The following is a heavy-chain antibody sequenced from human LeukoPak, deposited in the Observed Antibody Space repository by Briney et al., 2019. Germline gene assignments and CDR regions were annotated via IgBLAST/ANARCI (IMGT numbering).Heavy chain of an antibody. V-gene: IGHV4-38-2*02. CDR1: GYSISSGYY. Sequence: PSETLSLTCTVSGYSISSGYYWSWIRQPPGKGLEWIGEINHSGSTNYNPSLKSRVTISVDTSKNQFSLKLSSVTAADTAVYYCARGRITMIVVVKGRWFDPWGQGTLVTVSS. D-gene: IGHD3-22*01. J-gene: IGHJ5*02. CDR2: INHSGST. CDR3: ARGRITMIVVVKGRWFDP.